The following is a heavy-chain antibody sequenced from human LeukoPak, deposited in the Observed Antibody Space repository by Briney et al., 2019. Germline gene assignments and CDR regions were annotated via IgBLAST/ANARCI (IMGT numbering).Heavy chain of an antibody. J-gene: IGHJ5*02. Sequence: PSETLSLTCTVSGGSISSHYWSWIRQPPGKGLEWIGYIYYSGTTNYNPSLKSRVTISVDTSKNQFSLKLSSVTAADTAVYYCARLWFGENWFDPWGQGTLVTVSS. D-gene: IGHD3-10*01. V-gene: IGHV4-59*08. CDR1: GGSISSHY. CDR2: IYYSGTT. CDR3: ARLWFGENWFDP.